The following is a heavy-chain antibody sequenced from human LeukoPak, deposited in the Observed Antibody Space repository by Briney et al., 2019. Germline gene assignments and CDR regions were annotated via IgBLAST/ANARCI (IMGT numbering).Heavy chain of an antibody. CDR1: GGSITNYY. CDR3: ARVPEQITMMGGAFDI. V-gene: IGHV4-59*01. CDR2: IYNSDNS. Sequence: SETLSLTCTVPGGSITNYYWNWIRQPPGKGLEWIGYIYNSDNSNYNPSLKSRVTISADTSNNQFSLRLNSVTSADTAVYYCARVPEQITMMGGAFDIWGQGTLVTVSS. D-gene: IGHD3-22*01. J-gene: IGHJ3*02.